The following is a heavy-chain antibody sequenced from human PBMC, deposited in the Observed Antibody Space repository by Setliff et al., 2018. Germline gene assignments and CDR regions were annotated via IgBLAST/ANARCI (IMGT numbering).Heavy chain of an antibody. V-gene: IGHV4-38-2*01. CDR2: IFHSGST. D-gene: IGHD2-2*01. CDR3: RLAHCNTTSCEEALDF. Sequence: SETLSLTCGVSGYSISSGHFWGWIRQPPGKGLEWLGNIFHSGSTYYNPTLNSRVTMSVDTSKNQFSLNLDSVTAADTAVYYFRLAHCNTTSCEEALDFWSQGTLVTVS. CDR1: GYSISSGHF. J-gene: IGHJ4*02.